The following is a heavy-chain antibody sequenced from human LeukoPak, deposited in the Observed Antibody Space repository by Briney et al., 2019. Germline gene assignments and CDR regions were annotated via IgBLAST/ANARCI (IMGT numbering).Heavy chain of an antibody. V-gene: IGHV1-18*01. CDR2: ISAYNGNT. CDR1: GYTFTSYG. Sequence: ASVKVSCKASGYTFTSYGISWVRQAPRQGLEWMGWISAYNGNTNYAQKLQGRVTMTTDTSTSTAYMELSSLRSEDTAVYYCASFGDGPYSSSPFDYWGQGTLVTVSS. D-gene: IGHD6-13*01. CDR3: ASFGDGPYSSSPFDY. J-gene: IGHJ4*02.